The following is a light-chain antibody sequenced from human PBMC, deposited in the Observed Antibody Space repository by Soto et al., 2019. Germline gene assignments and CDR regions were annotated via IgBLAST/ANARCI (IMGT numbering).Light chain of an antibody. CDR3: ASSTSDSLYV. CDR1: SSDVGGNKY. V-gene: IGLV2-14*01. Sequence: QSVLAQPASVSGSPGQSITISCTGTSSDVGGNKYVSWYQQYPGKVPKLLINKVTNRPSGVSYRFSGSKSGNTASLTISALLAEDEADYFCASSTSDSLYVFGTDTKVTVL. J-gene: IGLJ1*01. CDR2: KVT.